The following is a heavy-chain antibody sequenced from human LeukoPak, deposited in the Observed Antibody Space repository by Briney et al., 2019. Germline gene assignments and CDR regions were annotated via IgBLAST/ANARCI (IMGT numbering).Heavy chain of an antibody. V-gene: IGHV4-59*12. Sequence: SETLSLTCTVSGGSISSYYWSWIRQPPGKGLEWIGYIYYSGSTNYNPSLKSRVTISVDTSKNQFSLKLSSVTAADTAVYYCAREFQRGVAVAGTDAFDIWGQGTMVTVSS. CDR1: GGSISSYY. CDR2: IYYSGST. D-gene: IGHD6-19*01. CDR3: AREFQRGVAVAGTDAFDI. J-gene: IGHJ3*02.